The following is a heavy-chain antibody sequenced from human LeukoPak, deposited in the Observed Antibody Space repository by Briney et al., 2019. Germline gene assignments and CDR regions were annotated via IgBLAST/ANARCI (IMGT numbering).Heavy chain of an antibody. Sequence: SETLSLTCIVSGGSISSYYWSWIRQPPGKGLEWIGYIYYSGSTIYNPSPKSRVTISVDTSKNQFSLKLNSVTAADTAVYYCAREGYYGTDVWGQGTTVTVSS. CDR1: GGSISSYY. V-gene: IGHV4-59*01. CDR2: IYYSGST. CDR3: AREGYYGTDV. J-gene: IGHJ6*02.